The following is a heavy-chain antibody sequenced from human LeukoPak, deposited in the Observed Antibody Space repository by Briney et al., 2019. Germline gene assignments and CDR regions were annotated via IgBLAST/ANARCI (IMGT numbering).Heavy chain of an antibody. V-gene: IGHV3-23*01. CDR3: GRYYVMDV. CDR2: ISDSGGST. CDR1: GFTFSTYV. Sequence: PGGSLRLSCAASGFTFSTYVMNWVRQAPRKGLEWVSTISDSGGSTYYADSVKGRFTISRDNSKSTLYLQMNSLRAEDTAVYYCGRYYVMDVWGQGTSVTVSS. J-gene: IGHJ6*02.